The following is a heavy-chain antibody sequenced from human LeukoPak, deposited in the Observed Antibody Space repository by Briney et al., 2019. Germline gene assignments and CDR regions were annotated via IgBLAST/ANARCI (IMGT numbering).Heavy chain of an antibody. CDR2: ISSSSSYI. Sequence: GGSLRLSCAASGFTFSSYSMNWVRQAPGKGLAWVSSISSSSSYIYYADSVKGRFTISRDNAKNSLYLQMNSLRAEDTAVYYCARDLGVGAHDYWGQGTLVTVSS. CDR3: ARDLGVGAHDY. V-gene: IGHV3-21*01. D-gene: IGHD1-26*01. J-gene: IGHJ4*02. CDR1: GFTFSSYS.